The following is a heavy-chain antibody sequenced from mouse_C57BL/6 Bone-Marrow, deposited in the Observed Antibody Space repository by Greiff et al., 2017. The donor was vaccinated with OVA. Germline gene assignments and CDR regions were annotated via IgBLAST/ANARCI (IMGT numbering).Heavy chain of an antibody. CDR1: GFTFSDYG. CDR2: ISNLAYSI. CDR3: ARLWGDYYAMDY. Sequence: EVKLMESGGGLVQPGGSLKLSCAASGFTFSDYGMAWVRQAPRKGPEWVAFISNLAYSIYYADTVTGRFTISRENAKNTLYLEMSSLRSEDTAMYYCARLWGDYYAMDYWGQGTSVTVSS. J-gene: IGHJ4*01. V-gene: IGHV5-15*01.